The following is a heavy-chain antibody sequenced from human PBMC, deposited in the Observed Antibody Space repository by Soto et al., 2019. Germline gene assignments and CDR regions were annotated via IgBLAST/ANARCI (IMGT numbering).Heavy chain of an antibody. CDR2: IYYSGST. D-gene: IGHD2-15*01. Sequence: PSETLSLTCTVSGGSISSGDYYWSWIRQPPGKGLEWIGYIYYSGSTYYNPSLKSRVTISVNTSKNQFSLKLSSVTAADTAVYYCARWGPGVVAANCWGQGTLVTVSS. CDR1: GGSISSGDYY. CDR3: ARWGPGVVAANC. J-gene: IGHJ4*02. V-gene: IGHV4-30-4*01.